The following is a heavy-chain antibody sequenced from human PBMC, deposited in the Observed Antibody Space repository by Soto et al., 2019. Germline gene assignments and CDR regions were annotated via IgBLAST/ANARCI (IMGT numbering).Heavy chain of an antibody. Sequence: RGQSQTISYKRSGYKYTKYWIGWERQMPGKGLEWMGIIYPGDSDTKYNPSFQGQVTISADKSITTTYLQWSSLKASDTAIYYCAASIFYYGMDVWGQGSTVTVS. CDR1: GYKYTKYW. CDR2: IYPGDSDT. CDR3: AASIFYYGMDV. V-gene: IGHV5-51*01. J-gene: IGHJ6*02.